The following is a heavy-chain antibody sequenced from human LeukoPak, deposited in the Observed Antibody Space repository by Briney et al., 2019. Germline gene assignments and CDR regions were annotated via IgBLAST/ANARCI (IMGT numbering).Heavy chain of an antibody. D-gene: IGHD3-3*01. Sequence: GGALRVSCVGSEFSFTNYAMSWVRQAPGRGREGVSSISGRGGGTYYADSVKGRFTISRDNSKNTLYLQMTSLRAEGKAVYYCVRDHVGDNYGMDVWGQGTTVTVSS. V-gene: IGHV3-23*01. CDR2: ISGRGGGT. CDR3: VRDHVGDNYGMDV. J-gene: IGHJ6*02. CDR1: EFSFTNYA.